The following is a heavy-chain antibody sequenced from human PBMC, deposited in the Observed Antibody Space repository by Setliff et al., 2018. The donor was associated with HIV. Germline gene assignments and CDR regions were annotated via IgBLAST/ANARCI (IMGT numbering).Heavy chain of an antibody. CDR1: GTSFNIYA. CDR2: IIPMFGTT. Sequence: GASVKVSCKASGTSFNIYAISWVRQAPGQGLEWMGGIIPMFGTTDYAQKFQGRITITTDESTTTAYMELSSLRSEDTAVYYCARYYYARRDGYNSYFDYWGQGTLVTVSS. V-gene: IGHV1-69*05. J-gene: IGHJ4*02. CDR3: ARYYYARRDGYNSYFDY. D-gene: IGHD3-10*01.